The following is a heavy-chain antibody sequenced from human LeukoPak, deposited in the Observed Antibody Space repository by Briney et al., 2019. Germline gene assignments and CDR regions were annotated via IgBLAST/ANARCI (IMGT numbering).Heavy chain of an antibody. V-gene: IGHV3-13*04. CDR3: ARGRGWGTFDI. J-gene: IGHJ3*02. CDR2: IGTAGDT. D-gene: IGHD3-10*01. Sequence: GGSLRLSCAASGFTFSSYDMHWVRQGTGKGLEWVSAIGTAGDTYYPGSVKGRFTTSRENARNSLYLQMNSLRVGDTAVYYCARGRGWGTFDIWGQGTMVTVSS. CDR1: GFTFSSYD.